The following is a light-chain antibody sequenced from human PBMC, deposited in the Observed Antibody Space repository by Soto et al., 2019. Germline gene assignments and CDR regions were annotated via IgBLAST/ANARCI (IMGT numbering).Light chain of an antibody. CDR3: CSYAGSSTYV. CDR1: SSDVGSYNL. J-gene: IGLJ1*01. V-gene: IGLV2-23*01. CDR2: EDS. Sequence: ALAQPASVSGSPGQSITISCTGTSSDVGSYNLVSWYQQHPGKAPKLMIYEDSKRPSGVSNRFSGSKSGNTASLTISGLQAEDEADYYCCSYAGSSTYVFGTGTKVTVL.